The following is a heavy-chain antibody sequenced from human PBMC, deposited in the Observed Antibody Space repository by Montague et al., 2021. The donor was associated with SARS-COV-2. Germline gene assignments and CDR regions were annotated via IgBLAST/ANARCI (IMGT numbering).Heavy chain of an antibody. J-gene: IGHJ4*02. Sequence: SETLSLTCNVSGDSITNTRYFWGWIRQPPGKALEWIGSIYHNGKTHYNPSLERRALLSIDTSKNQFSLRLSSVIASDTAVYYCAVEFNYFFDYWGQGFLVSVSS. D-gene: IGHD1-1*01. CDR2: IYHNGKT. CDR3: AVEFNYFFDY. CDR1: GDSITNTRYF. V-gene: IGHV4-39*01.